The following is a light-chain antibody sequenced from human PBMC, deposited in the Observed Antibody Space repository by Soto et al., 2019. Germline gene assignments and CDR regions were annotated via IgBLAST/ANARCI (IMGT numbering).Light chain of an antibody. V-gene: IGKV3-11*01. CDR3: QQYNSYSWT. CDR2: DAS. CDR1: QSISSY. J-gene: IGKJ1*01. Sequence: EIVLTQSPATLSLSPGERAPLSCRASQSISSYLAWYQKKPGQDPRILIYDASNRATGIPARFSGSGSGTDFNLTISRLQTDDFATYYCQQYNSYSWTFGQGTKVEIK.